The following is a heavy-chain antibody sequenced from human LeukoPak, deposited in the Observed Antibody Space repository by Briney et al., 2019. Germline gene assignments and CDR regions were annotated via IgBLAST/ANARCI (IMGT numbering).Heavy chain of an antibody. D-gene: IGHD1-26*01. CDR2: IYTSGST. V-gene: IGHV4-61*02. J-gene: IGHJ4*02. CDR3: ARGSSGSFPSPIDY. Sequence: SETLSLTCTVSGGSISSGSYYWSWIRQPAGKGLEWIGRIYTSGSTNYNPSLKSRVTISVDTSKNQFSLKLSSVTAADTAEYYCARGSSGSFPSPIDYWGQGTLVTVSS. CDR1: GGSISSGSYY.